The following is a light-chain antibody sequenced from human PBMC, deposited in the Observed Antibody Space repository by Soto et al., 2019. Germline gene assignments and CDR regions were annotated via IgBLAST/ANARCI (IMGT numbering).Light chain of an antibody. CDR1: QSVSSSD. V-gene: IGKV3-20*01. Sequence: EIVLTQSPGTLSLSPGDRATLSCRASQSVSSSDLAWYQQKPGQAPRLLIYGASTRATGIPDRFSGSGSGTDFTLTISRLEPEDFAVYYCQQYGSSSWTFGRGTTVEIK. J-gene: IGKJ1*01. CDR2: GAS. CDR3: QQYGSSSWT.